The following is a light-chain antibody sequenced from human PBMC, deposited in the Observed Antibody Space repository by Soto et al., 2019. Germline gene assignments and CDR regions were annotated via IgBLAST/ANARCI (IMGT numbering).Light chain of an antibody. CDR3: SSYTSNDTVL. J-gene: IGLJ2*01. Sequence: QSALTQPASVSGSPGQSITISCTGTTSDVGDYDYVSWYQQHPGKAPKLIIYEVNNRPSGVSNRFSGSKSGNTASLTISGLQAEDEGDYYCSSYTSNDTVLFGGGTKVTVL. CDR1: TSDVGDYDY. V-gene: IGLV2-14*01. CDR2: EVN.